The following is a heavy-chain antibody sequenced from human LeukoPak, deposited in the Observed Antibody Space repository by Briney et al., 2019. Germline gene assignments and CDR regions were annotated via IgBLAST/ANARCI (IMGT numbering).Heavy chain of an antibody. CDR2: IKQDGSEK. CDR3: ARVNGREEDDFRDLYYYYMDV. V-gene: IGHV3-7*01. Sequence: PGGSLRLSCAASGFTFSSYWMSWVRQAPGKGLEWVANIKQDGSEKYYVDSVKGRFTISRDNAKNSLYLQMNSLRAEDTAVYYCARVNGREEDDFRDLYYYYMDVWGKGTTVTVSS. J-gene: IGHJ6*03. CDR1: GFTFSSYW. D-gene: IGHD3-3*01.